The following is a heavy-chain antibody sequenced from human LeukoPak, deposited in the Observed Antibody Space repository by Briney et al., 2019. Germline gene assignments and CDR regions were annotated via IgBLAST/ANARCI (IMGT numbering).Heavy chain of an antibody. CDR1: GGSISSSTYY. V-gene: IGHV4-39*01. CDR2: IYYSAST. D-gene: IGHD5-18*01. CDR3: AANNGYSYGFDY. J-gene: IGHJ4*02. Sequence: SETLSLTCTVSGGSISSSTYYWGWIRQPPGKGLEWIGSIYYSASTYYNPSLKSRVTISVDTSKNQFSLKLSSVTAADTAVYYCAANNGYSYGFDYWGQGTLVTVSS.